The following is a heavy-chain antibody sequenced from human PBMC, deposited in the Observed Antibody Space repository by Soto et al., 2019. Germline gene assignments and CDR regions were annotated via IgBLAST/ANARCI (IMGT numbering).Heavy chain of an antibody. CDR2: ISYDGSNK. D-gene: IGHD3-3*01. CDR3: ARARQITIFGVVPVDYYGMDV. V-gene: IGHV3-30-3*01. Sequence: SLRLSCAASGFTFSSYAMHWARQAPGKGLEWVAVISYDGSNKYYADSVKGRFTISRDNSKNTLYLQMNSLRVEDTAVYYCARARQITIFGVVPVDYYGMDVWGQGTTVTVSS. J-gene: IGHJ6*02. CDR1: GFTFSSYA.